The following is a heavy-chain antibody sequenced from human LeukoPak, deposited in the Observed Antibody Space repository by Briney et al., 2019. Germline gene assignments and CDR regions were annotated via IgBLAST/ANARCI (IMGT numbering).Heavy chain of an antibody. CDR3: ARGEYSSPRSAFDI. D-gene: IGHD6-6*01. V-gene: IGHV1-18*01. CDR1: GYTFTSYV. CDR2: ISAYNGNT. J-gene: IGHJ3*02. Sequence: GASVKVSCKASGYTFTSYVITWVRQAPGQGLEWMGWISAYNGNTNYAQNLQGRVTMTTDTSTSTAYMELRSLRSDDTAVYSCARGEYSSPRSAFDIWGQGTMVTVSS.